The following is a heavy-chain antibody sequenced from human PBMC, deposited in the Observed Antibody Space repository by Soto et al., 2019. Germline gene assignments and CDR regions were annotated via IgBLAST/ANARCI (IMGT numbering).Heavy chain of an antibody. J-gene: IGHJ6*02. CDR3: AKDILQLARDGGVSGMDV. CDR2: ISWDGGST. V-gene: IGHV3-43*01. Sequence: EVQLVESGGVVVQPGGSLRLSCAASGFTFDDYTMHWVRQAPGKGLEWVSLISWDGGSTYYADSVKGRFTISRDNSKNSLDLQMNSLRTEDTALYYCAKDILQLARDGGVSGMDVWGQGTTVTVSS. D-gene: IGHD3-16*01. CDR1: GFTFDDYT.